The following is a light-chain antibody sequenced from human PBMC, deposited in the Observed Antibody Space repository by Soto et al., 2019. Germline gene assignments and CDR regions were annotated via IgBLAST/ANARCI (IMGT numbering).Light chain of an antibody. Sequence: DIESTQSPGTLSLSPGERATLSCRASQTVSSSHLAWYQQKPGQAPRLLIYSASSRATGIPDRFSGSGSRTDFPLTISRLAPEDFAVYYCQRYDGFGQGAKVDMK. J-gene: IGKJ1*01. CDR2: SAS. CDR3: QRYDG. CDR1: QTVSSSH. V-gene: IGKV3-20*01.